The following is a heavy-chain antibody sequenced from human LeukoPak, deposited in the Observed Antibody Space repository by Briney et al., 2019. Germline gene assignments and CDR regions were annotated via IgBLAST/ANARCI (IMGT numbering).Heavy chain of an antibody. CDR1: GFTFNNYA. D-gene: IGHD3-3*02. Sequence: GESLRLSCTASGFTFNNYAMSWVRQAPGKGLEWVASIGIDGEETYYADSVKGRFTISRDKSKSTLALQMKSLRVEDTAIYYCAKDVISTNGIWDPFDIWGQGTMVTVSS. J-gene: IGHJ3*02. V-gene: IGHV3-23*01. CDR3: AKDVISTNGIWDPFDI. CDR2: IGIDGEET.